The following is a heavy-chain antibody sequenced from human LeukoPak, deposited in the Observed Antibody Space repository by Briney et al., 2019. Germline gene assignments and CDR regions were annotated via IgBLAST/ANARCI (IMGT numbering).Heavy chain of an antibody. V-gene: IGHV3-15*01. CDR2: IKRKTAGGTT. CDR1: GFTFSDAW. CDR3: TTDASPYCSNGKCYSGGNFDY. Sequence: GGSLRLSCAASGFTFSDAWMSWVRQAPGKGLEWVGRIKRKTAGGTTDYAAPVKGRFTISRDDSQNTLYLQINSPQTEDTAVYYCTTDASPYCSNGKCYSGGNFDYWGQGTLVSVSS. D-gene: IGHD2-8*01. J-gene: IGHJ4*02.